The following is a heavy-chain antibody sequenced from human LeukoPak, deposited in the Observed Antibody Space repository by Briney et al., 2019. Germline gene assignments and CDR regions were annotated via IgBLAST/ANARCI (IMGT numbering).Heavy chain of an antibody. J-gene: IGHJ4*02. CDR2: ISWNSGSI. Sequence: PGGSLRLSCAASGFSSDDYVMHWVRQAPGKGLEWVSGISWNSGSIGYADSVKGRFTISRDNAKNSLYLQMNSLRAEDTALYYCAKAQISGSYYSAPDYWGQGTLVTVSS. D-gene: IGHD1-26*01. V-gene: IGHV3-9*02. CDR3: AKAQISGSYYSAPDY. CDR1: GFSSDDYV.